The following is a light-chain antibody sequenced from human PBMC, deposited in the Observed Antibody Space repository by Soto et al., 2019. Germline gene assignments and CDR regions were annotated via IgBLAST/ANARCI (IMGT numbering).Light chain of an antibody. CDR3: QQYNNWPPLT. CDR1: QSVSSN. V-gene: IGKV3-15*01. CDR2: GTS. J-gene: IGKJ4*01. Sequence: EIVMTQSPATLSVSPGERATLFCRASQSVSSNLAWYQQKAGQAPRLLIYGTSTRATGIPARFSGSGSGTDFTLTLSSLQSEYFAVYYCQQYNNWPPLTFGGGTKVEIK.